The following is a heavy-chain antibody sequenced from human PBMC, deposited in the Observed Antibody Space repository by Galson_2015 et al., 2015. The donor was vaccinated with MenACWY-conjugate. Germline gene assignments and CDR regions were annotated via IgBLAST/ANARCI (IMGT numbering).Heavy chain of an antibody. CDR1: GGSINSYY. CDR3: ARGVNLASMAGY. J-gene: IGHJ4*02. V-gene: IGHV4-59*01. Sequence: LSLTCTVSGGSINSYYWSWIRQPPGKGLEWIGYMYYSGSANYNPSLKSRVTISVDTSTNQFSLTMTSLTAADTAVYYCARGVNLASMAGYWGQGTLVTVSS. D-gene: IGHD3-3*02. CDR2: MYYSGSA.